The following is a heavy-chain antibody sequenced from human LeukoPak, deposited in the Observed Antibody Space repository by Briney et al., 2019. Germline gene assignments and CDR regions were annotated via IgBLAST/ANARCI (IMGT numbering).Heavy chain of an antibody. CDR2: IIPIFGTA. CDR3: ARGVMEGWYYFDY. V-gene: IGHV1-69*13. CDR1: GGTFISYA. D-gene: IGHD6-19*01. J-gene: IGHJ4*02. Sequence: SVKVSCKASGGTFISYAISWVRQAPGQGLEWMGGIIPIFGTANYAQKFQGRVTITADESTSTAYMELSSLRSEDTAVYYCARGVMEGWYYFDYWGQGTLVTVSS.